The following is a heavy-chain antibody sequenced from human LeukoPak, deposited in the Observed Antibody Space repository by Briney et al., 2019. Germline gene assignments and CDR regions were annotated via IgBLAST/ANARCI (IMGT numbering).Heavy chain of an antibody. Sequence: PSETLSLTCTVSGGSITNYYWSWLRQPPGKGLEWIGYVYHTGSINYNPSLKGRITMSVDTSKNQFSLKLSSVTAADTAVYYCARDRLAAALFDPWGQGTLVTVSS. J-gene: IGHJ5*02. CDR1: GGSITNYY. CDR2: VYHTGSI. CDR3: ARDRLAAALFDP. D-gene: IGHD6-13*01. V-gene: IGHV4-59*01.